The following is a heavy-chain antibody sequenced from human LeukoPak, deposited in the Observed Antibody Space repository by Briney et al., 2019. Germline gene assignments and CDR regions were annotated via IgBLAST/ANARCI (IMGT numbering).Heavy chain of an antibody. CDR1: GGSISSSSYY. J-gene: IGHJ4*02. CDR2: IYYSGST. Sequence: SETLSLTCTVSGGSISSSSYYWGWIRHPPGKGLEWIGSIYYSGSTYYNPSLKSRVTISVDTSKNQFSLKLSSVTAADTAVYYCARHTYDFGLYYFDYWGQGTLVTVSS. CDR3: ARHTYDFGLYYFDY. V-gene: IGHV4-39*01. D-gene: IGHD3-3*01.